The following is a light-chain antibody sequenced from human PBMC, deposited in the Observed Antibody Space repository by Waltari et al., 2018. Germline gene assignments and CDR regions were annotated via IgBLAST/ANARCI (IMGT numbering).Light chain of an antibody. Sequence: QSALTQPRSVSGSPGQSVTIPCTGTRSDIGSYHFVSWYQQQSGKAPKVIIYDVHERPSGVPDRFSGSRSGNTASLTISRLQADDEGEYYCCAYAGSNIFVFGVGTQLTVL. CDR2: DVH. CDR3: CAYAGSNIFV. V-gene: IGLV2-11*01. J-gene: IGLJ1*01. CDR1: RSDIGSYHF.